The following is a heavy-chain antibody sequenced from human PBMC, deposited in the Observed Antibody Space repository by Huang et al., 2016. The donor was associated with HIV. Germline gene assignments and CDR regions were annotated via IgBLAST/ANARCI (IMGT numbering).Heavy chain of an antibody. CDR2: RSNDGSNN. V-gene: IGHV3-30-3*01. Sequence: QVQLVESGGGVVQPGRSLRLSCAASGFPFNNHAMHWVRQAPGKGVDWVAVRSNDGSNNYYADSVKGRFTISRDSSKSTLFLHMTSLRTEDTAVYYCARAKDTWDAYDIWGQGTMVIVSS. J-gene: IGHJ3*02. D-gene: IGHD5-18*01. CDR3: ARAKDTWDAYDI. CDR1: GFPFNNHA.